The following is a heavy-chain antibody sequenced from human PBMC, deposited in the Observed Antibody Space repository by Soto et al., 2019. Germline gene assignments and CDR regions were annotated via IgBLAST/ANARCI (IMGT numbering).Heavy chain of an antibody. D-gene: IGHD3-22*01. V-gene: IGHV1-18*04. CDR1: GYTFTSYY. Sequence: GASVKVSCKASGYTFTSYYRHWVRQAPGQGLEWMGWISAYNGNTNYAQKLQGRVTMTTDTSTSTAYMELRSLRSDDTAVYYCARYEYYYDSSAEGDAFDIWGQGTMVTVSS. J-gene: IGHJ3*02. CDR2: ISAYNGNT. CDR3: ARYEYYYDSSAEGDAFDI.